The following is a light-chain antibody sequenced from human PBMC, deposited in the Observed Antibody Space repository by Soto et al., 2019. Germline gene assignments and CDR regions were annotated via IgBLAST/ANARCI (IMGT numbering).Light chain of an antibody. Sequence: EIVMTQSPSTLSVSTGERATLSCRARQRVSSNLAWFQQKPGQAPRLLVYGASTGATGIPARFSGSGSGTEFTLTISSLQSEDFAVYYCQQYNNWPLTFGQGTKLESK. J-gene: IGKJ2*01. V-gene: IGKV3-15*01. CDR3: QQYNNWPLT. CDR1: QRVSSN. CDR2: GAS.